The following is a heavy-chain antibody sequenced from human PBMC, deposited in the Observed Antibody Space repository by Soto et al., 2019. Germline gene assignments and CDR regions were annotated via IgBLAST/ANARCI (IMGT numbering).Heavy chain of an antibody. D-gene: IGHD1-1*01. CDR1: GGSFSTYA. Sequence: QVQLVQSGAEVKKPGSSVKVSCKASGGSFSTYAISWVRHAPGQGLEWMGGVIPILGTTNNAQKFQGRVKITADESTGTAYMELASLRSEDTAMYYCGRLAGTYYYNDRDVWGQGTTVTVSS. J-gene: IGHJ6*02. V-gene: IGHV1-69*12. CDR3: GRLAGTYYYNDRDV. CDR2: VIPILGTT.